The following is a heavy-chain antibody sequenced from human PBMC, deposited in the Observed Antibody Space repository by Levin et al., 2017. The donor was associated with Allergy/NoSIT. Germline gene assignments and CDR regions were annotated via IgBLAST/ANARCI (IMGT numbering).Heavy chain of an antibody. CDR2: IYSGGGT. CDR1: GFTVSSNY. V-gene: IGHV3-66*02. J-gene: IGHJ4*02. Sequence: GGSLRLSCAASGFTVSSNYMKWVRQAPGKGLEWVSVIYSGGGTYYTNSVKGRFTISRDNSKNTLYLQMNSLRAEDTAVYYCATVNYISGSSLWGQGTLVTVSS. D-gene: IGHD3-10*01. CDR3: ATVNYISGSSL.